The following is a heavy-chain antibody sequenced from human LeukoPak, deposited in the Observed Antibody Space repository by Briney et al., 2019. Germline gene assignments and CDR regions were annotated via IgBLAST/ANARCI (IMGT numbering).Heavy chain of an antibody. CDR2: IYYSGST. CDR1: GGSISSYY. J-gene: IGHJ3*02. V-gene: IGHV4-59*08. Sequence: SETLSLTCTVSGGSISSYYWGWLRQPPGKGLEWIGYIYYSGSTNYHPSLKSRATISVDTSENQFSLKLSSVTAADTAVYYCASRNYDFWSGYRDAFDIWGQGTMVTVSS. CDR3: ASRNYDFWSGYRDAFDI. D-gene: IGHD3-3*01.